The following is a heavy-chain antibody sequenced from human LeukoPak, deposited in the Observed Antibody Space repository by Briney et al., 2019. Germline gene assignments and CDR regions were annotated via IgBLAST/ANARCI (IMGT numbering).Heavy chain of an antibody. CDR3: ARDRASAGGFDY. D-gene: IGHD2-15*01. CDR1: GGSISPYY. CDR2: IYYSGTT. V-gene: IGHV4-59*01. Sequence: SETLSLTCSVSGGSISPYYWSWIRQPPGKGLEWIGYIYYSGTTNYNPSLQSRVTISVATSKNQFSLKLSSVTAADTALYYCARDRASAGGFDYWGQGTLVTVST. J-gene: IGHJ4*02.